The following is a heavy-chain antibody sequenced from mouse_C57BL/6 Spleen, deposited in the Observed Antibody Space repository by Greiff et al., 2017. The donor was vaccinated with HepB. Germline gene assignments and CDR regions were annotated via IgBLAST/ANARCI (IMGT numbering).Heavy chain of an antibody. D-gene: IGHD2-1*01. CDR1: GFNIKDDY. CDR2: IDPENGDT. Sequence: VQLQQSGAELVRPGASVKLSCTASGFNIKDDYMHWVKQRPEQGLEWIGWIDPENGDTEYASKFQGKATITADTSSNTAYLQPSSLTSEDTALYYSTTYGNYRFAYWGQVTLVTVSA. CDR3: TTYGNYRFAY. V-gene: IGHV14-4*01. J-gene: IGHJ3*01.